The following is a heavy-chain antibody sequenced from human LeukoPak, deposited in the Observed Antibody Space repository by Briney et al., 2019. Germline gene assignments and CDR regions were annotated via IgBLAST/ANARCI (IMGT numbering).Heavy chain of an antibody. D-gene: IGHD3-10*01. J-gene: IGHJ4*02. CDR3: PSHERRDLRFGAY. Sequence: GGALQISCKGSGYIFTSYCIGWVRQMPGKGLEWMGIIYTGDSDTRYSPSFQGQVTISADKSISTAYLQWSSLKASDTAMYYCPSHERRDLRFGAYWGQGTLVTVSS. CDR2: IYTGDSDT. V-gene: IGHV5-51*01. CDR1: GYIFTSYC.